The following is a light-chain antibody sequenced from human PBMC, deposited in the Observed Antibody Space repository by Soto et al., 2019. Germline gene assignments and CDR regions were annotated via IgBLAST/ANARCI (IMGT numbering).Light chain of an antibody. CDR1: SSDVGGYNS. J-gene: IGLJ3*02. Sequence: QSVLTQPASVSGSPGQSITISCTGTSSDVGGYNSVSWYQHYPGKTPQVLIHEVTNRPSGISDRFSGAKSGNTASLTISGLQADDEAIYYCSSYTSSATWVFGGGTKLTVL. CDR2: EVT. V-gene: IGLV2-14*01. CDR3: SSYTSSATWV.